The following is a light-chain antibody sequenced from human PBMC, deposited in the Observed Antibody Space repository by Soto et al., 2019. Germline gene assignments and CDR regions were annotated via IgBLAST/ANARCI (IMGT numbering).Light chain of an antibody. V-gene: IGLV2-8*01. CDR1: SSDVGGYNY. CDR2: EVS. J-gene: IGLJ1*01. CDR3: SSYAAGSNFV. Sequence: QSVLTQPPSASGSPGQSVTISCTGTSSDVGGYNYVSWYQQHPGKAPKLMIYEVSKRPSGVPDRFSGSKSDNTASLTVSGLQAEDEADYYCSSYAAGSNFVFGTGTKLTV.